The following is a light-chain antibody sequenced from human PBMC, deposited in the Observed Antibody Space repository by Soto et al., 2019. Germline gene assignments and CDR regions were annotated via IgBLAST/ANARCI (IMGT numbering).Light chain of an antibody. CDR3: QQYGASPIT. J-gene: IGKJ5*01. CDR1: QSVSDYR. V-gene: IGKV3-20*01. Sequence: EVELTQSPATLSLSPGQRATLSCRASQSVSDYRLAWYQQRPGQPPRLLISAASTRAAGVPVRFGGSGSGTDFILTITRLQPEDFAVYYCQQYGASPITFGQGTRLEI. CDR2: AAS.